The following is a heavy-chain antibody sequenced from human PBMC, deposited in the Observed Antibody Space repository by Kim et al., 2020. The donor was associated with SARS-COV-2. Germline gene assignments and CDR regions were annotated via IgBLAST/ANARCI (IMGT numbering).Heavy chain of an antibody. D-gene: IGHD2-21*02. CDR2: IKQDGSEK. J-gene: IGHJ4*02. CDR1: GFTFSSYW. CDR3: ARDLGKTVVTPRWGTRVGDY. Sequence: GGSLRLSCAASGFTFSSYWMSWVRQAPGKGLEWVANIKQDGSEKYYVDSVKGRFTISRDNAKNSLYLQMNSLRAEDTAVYYCARDLGKTVVTPRWGTRVGDYWGQGTLVTVSS. V-gene: IGHV3-7*03.